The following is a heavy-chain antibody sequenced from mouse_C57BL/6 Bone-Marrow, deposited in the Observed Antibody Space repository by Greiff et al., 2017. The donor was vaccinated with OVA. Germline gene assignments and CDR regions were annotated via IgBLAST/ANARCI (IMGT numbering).Heavy chain of an antibody. Sequence: EVKVEESGPGLVKPSQSLSLTCSVTGYSITSGYYWNWIRQFPGNKLEWMGYISYDGSNNYNPSLKNRISITRDTSKNQFFLKLNSVTTEDTATYYCARGTYWGQGTTLTVSS. V-gene: IGHV3-6*01. CDR3: ARGTY. CDR1: GYSITSGYY. CDR2: ISYDGSN. J-gene: IGHJ2*01.